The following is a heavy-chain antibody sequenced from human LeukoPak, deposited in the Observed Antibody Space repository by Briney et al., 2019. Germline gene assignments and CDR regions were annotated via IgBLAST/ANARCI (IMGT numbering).Heavy chain of an antibody. CDR2: ISSSSSTI. CDR3: ARGITIFGVVSTYNWFDP. Sequence: PGGSLRLSCAASGFTFSSYSMNWVRQAPGKGLEWVSYISSSSSTIYYADSVKGRFTISRDNAKNSLYLQMNSLRAEDTAVYYCARGITIFGVVSTYNWFDPWGQGTLVTVSS. J-gene: IGHJ5*02. D-gene: IGHD3-3*01. CDR1: GFTFSSYS. V-gene: IGHV3-48*04.